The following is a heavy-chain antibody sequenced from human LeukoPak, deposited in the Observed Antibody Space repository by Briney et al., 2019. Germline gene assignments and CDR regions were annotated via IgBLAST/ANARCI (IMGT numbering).Heavy chain of an antibody. D-gene: IGHD4-23*01. J-gene: IGHJ4*02. CDR3: AKVDGGLFDY. V-gene: IGHV3-23*01. CDR1: GFTFSSYA. CDR2: ISGSGGST. Sequence: GGSLRLSCAASGFTFSSYAMSWVRQAPGKGLEWVSAISGSGGSTYCADSVRGRFTIPRDNSKNTLYLQMNSLRAEDTAVYYCAKVDGGLFDYWGQGTLVTVSS.